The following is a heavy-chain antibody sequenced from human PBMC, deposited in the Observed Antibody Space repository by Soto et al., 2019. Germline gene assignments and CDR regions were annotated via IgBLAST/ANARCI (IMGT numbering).Heavy chain of an antibody. Sequence: QVQLVESGGGLVKPGGSLRLSCAASGFTFSAYYMGWIRQAPGKGLEWVSYISSSGRTIYYADSVKGRFTISRDNAKTSLYLQMNSLRAEDTAVYYCARVEGPYTVINELHFDYWGQGTLVTVSS. V-gene: IGHV3-11*01. D-gene: IGHD4-17*01. CDR3: ARVEGPYTVINELHFDY. J-gene: IGHJ4*02. CDR2: ISSSGRTI. CDR1: GFTFSAYY.